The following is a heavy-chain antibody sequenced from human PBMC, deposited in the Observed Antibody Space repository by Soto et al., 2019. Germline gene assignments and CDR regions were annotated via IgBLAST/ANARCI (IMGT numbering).Heavy chain of an antibody. CDR1: GYSFTSYD. Sequence: QVQLVQSGAEVKKPGASVKVSCKASGYSFTSYDMNWVRQAPGQGLEWMGWVNPNSGDTDYAQKFQDRVTMTTDTSIRTAYMELSSLRSEDTDDYYCARVSFLAPVTGAEIFDFWGQGTMVTVSS. D-gene: IGHD2-21*02. CDR3: ARVSFLAPVTGAEIFDF. V-gene: IGHV1-8*01. CDR2: VNPNSGDT. J-gene: IGHJ3*01.